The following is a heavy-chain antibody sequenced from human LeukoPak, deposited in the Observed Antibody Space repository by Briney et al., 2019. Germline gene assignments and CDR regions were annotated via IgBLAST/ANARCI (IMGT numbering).Heavy chain of an antibody. J-gene: IGHJ3*02. V-gene: IGHV3-30*18. CDR1: GFTFSSYG. D-gene: IGHD3-22*01. CDR3: AKRTYYYDIFGAFDI. CDR2: ISYDGNNK. Sequence: GGSLRLSCAASGFTFSSYGMHWVRQAPGKGLEWVAVISYDGNNKYYADSVKGRFTISRDNSKNTLYLQMNSLRAEDTAVYYCAKRTYYYDIFGAFDIWGQGTMVTVSS.